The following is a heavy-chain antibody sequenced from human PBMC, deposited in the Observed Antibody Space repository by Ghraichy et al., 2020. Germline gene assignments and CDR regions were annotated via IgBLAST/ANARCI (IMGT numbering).Heavy chain of an antibody. J-gene: IGHJ4*02. CDR2: IYYSGST. CDR3: ARGVHRITIFGVANKKYFDY. D-gene: IGHD3-3*01. CDR1: GGSISSYY. V-gene: IGHV4-59*01. Sequence: SETLSLTCTVSGGSISSYYWSWIRQPPGKGLEWIGYIYYSGSTNYNPSLKSRVTISVDTSKNQFSLKLSSVTAADTAVYYCARGVHRITIFGVANKKYFDYWGQGTLVTVSS.